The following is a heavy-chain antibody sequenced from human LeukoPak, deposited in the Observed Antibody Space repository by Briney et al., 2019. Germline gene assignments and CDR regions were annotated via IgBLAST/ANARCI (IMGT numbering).Heavy chain of an antibody. Sequence: PGGSLRLSCAASGFTFDDYAMHWVRQAPGKGLEWVSSISPSGSTTYYADSVKGRFTISRDNSKNTLYLQMNSLRAEDTAFYYCARDDLLHRNWFDPWGQGTLVTVSS. J-gene: IGHJ5*02. CDR3: ARDDLLHRNWFDP. CDR2: ISPSGSTT. D-gene: IGHD3-22*01. CDR1: GFTFDDYA. V-gene: IGHV3-23*01.